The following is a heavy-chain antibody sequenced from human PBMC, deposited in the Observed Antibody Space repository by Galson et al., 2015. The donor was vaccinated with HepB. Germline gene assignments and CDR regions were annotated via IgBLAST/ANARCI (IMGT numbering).Heavy chain of an antibody. V-gene: IGHV3-7*03. D-gene: IGHD3-10*01. CDR1: GFTFSSYW. Sequence: SLRLSCAASGFTFSSYWMSWVRQAPGKGLEWVANIKQDGSEKYYVDSVKGRFTISRDNAKNSLYLQMNSLRAEDTAVYYCASWLWFGELLTYWGQGTLVTVSS. J-gene: IGHJ4*02. CDR3: ASWLWFGELLTY. CDR2: IKQDGSEK.